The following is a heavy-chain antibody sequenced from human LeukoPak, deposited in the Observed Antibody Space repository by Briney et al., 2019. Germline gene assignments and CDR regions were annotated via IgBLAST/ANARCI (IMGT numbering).Heavy chain of an antibody. D-gene: IGHD2-2*01. Sequence: PSETLSLTCTVSGGSISSDAYCWSWIRQHPGKGLEWIGYISYSGSTYYNPSLKSRVTISVDTSKNQFSLKLSSVTAADTAVYYCAAIVVVPAAIDYWGQGTLVTVSS. J-gene: IGHJ4*02. CDR1: GGSISSDAYC. V-gene: IGHV4-31*03. CDR2: ISYSGST. CDR3: AAIVVVPAAIDY.